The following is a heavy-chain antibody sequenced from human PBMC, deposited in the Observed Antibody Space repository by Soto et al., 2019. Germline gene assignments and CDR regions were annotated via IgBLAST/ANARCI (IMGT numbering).Heavy chain of an antibody. V-gene: IGHV1-18*01. D-gene: IGHD1-7*01. CDR3: ARDRYNWNYVAYYYYGMDV. CDR2: ISAYNGNT. CDR1: GYTFTSYG. Sequence: QVQLVQSGAEVKKPGASVKVSCKASGYTFTSYGISWVRQAPGQGLEWMGWISAYNGNTNYAQKLQGRVTMTTDTSTSTAYMELRSLRSDDTAVYYCARDRYNWNYVAYYYYGMDVWGQGTTVTVSS. J-gene: IGHJ6*02.